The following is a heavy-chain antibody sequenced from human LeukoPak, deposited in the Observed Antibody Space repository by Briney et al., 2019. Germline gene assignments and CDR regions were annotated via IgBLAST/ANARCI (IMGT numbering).Heavy chain of an antibody. V-gene: IGHV3-30*18. D-gene: IGHD2-2*01. J-gene: IGHJ4*02. CDR3: ANPPEYCSSTSCSGL. CDR2: ISYDGSNK. Sequence: GRSLRLSCAASGFTFSSYVVHWVRQAPGKGLEWVAVISYDGSNKYYADSVKGRFTISRDNSKNTLYLQMNSLRAEDTAVYYCANPPEYCSSTSCSGLWGQGTLVTVSS. CDR1: GFTFSSYV.